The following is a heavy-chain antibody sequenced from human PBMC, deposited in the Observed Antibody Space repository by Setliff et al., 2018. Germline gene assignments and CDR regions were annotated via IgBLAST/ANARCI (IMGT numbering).Heavy chain of an antibody. D-gene: IGHD3-22*01. J-gene: IGHJ3*02. CDR2: IRSKTDGGTT. CDR1: GFTLNDAW. Sequence: PGGSLRLSCATSGFTLNDAWMSWVRQAPGKGLEWVGRIRSKTDGGTTDYAAPVKGRFTISRDDSKKTLYLQMNSLTTEDTAVYYCTIMGFTRIGVVISAFDIWGRGTMVTVSS. V-gene: IGHV3-15*01. CDR3: TIMGFTRIGVVISAFDI.